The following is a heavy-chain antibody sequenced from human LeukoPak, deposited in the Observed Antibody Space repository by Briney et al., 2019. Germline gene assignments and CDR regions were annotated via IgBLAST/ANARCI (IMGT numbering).Heavy chain of an antibody. CDR1: GGSISSYY. J-gene: IGHJ3*02. D-gene: IGHD3-10*01. CDR3: ASTMVRGVIRPPHGAFDI. CDR2: IYYSGST. V-gene: IGHV4-59*01. Sequence: SETLSLTCTVSGGSISSYYWSWIRQPPGKGLEWIGYIYYSGSTNYNPSLKSRVTISVDTPKNQFSLKLSSVTAADTAVYYCASTMVRGVIRPPHGAFDIWGQGTMVTVSS.